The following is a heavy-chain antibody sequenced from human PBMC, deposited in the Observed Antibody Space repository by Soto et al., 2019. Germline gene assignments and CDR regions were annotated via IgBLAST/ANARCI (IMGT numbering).Heavy chain of an antibody. J-gene: IGHJ6*03. Sequence: SETLSLTCTVSGGSISSYYWSWIRQPPGKGLEWIGYIYYSGSTNYNPSLKSRVTISVDTSKNQFSLKLSSVTAADTAVYYCARRKGGPYGSGGPMDVWGKGTTVTVSS. D-gene: IGHD3-10*01. V-gene: IGHV4-59*08. CDR2: IYYSGST. CDR3: ARRKGGPYGSGGPMDV. CDR1: GGSISSYY.